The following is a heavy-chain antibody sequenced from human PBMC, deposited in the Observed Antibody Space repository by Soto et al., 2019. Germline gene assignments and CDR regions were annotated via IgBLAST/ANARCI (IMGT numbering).Heavy chain of an antibody. CDR1: GGSISDYY. Sequence: SETLSLTCTVSGGSISDYYWSWIRQPPGKGLEWIGYILYTGYTNYNPSLKGRITISIDTSKNQFSLKLSSVTAADTAVYYCARDEGSFDYWGQGTLVTVSS. J-gene: IGHJ4*02. CDR3: ARDEGSFDY. V-gene: IGHV4-59*01. CDR2: ILYTGYT.